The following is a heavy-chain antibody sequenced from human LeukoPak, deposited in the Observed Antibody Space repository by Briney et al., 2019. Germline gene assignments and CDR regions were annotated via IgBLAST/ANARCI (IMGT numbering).Heavy chain of an antibody. D-gene: IGHD6-19*01. CDR3: ARSVAGNFDY. Sequence: ETLSLTCAVSGNSISSTYYRGWIRQPPGKGLEWIGNIYHSGSTYYNPSLKSRVTISIDTSKNQFSLKLNSVTAADTAVYYCARSVAGNFDYWGQGTLVTVSS. CDR1: GNSISSTYY. CDR2: IYHSGST. J-gene: IGHJ4*02. V-gene: IGHV4-38-2*01.